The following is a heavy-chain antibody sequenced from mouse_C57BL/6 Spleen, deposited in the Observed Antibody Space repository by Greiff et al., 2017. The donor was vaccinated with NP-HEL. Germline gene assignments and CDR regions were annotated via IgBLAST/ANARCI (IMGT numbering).Heavy chain of an antibody. CDR1: GYTFTDYY. V-gene: IGHV1-26*01. J-gene: IGHJ1*03. CDR3: ARSGGYYEYFDV. Sequence: VQLQQSGPELVKPGASVKISCKASGYTFTDYYMNWVKQSHGKSLEWIGDINPNNGGTSYNQKFKGKATLTVDKSSSTAYMELRSLTSEDSAVYYCARSGGYYEYFDVWGTGTTVTVSS. CDR2: INPNNGGT. D-gene: IGHD2-3*01.